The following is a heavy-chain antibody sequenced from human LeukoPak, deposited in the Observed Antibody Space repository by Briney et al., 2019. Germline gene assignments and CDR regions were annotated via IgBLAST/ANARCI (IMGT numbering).Heavy chain of an antibody. Sequence: ASVKVSCKASGYTFTDYYIHWVRLAPGQGLEWMGLINPNSGGTESAQTFQGRVTMTRETSISTAYMELSSLIFDDTAVYYCSRSNWYSSGWRYFDLWGRGTLVTVSS. CDR2: INPNSGGT. D-gene: IGHD6-19*01. CDR1: GYTFTDYY. V-gene: IGHV1-2*02. CDR3: SRSNWYSSGWRYFDL. J-gene: IGHJ2*01.